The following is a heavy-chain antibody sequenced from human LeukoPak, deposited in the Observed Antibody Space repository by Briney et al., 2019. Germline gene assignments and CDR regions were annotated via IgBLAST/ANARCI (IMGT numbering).Heavy chain of an antibody. CDR1: GFTFINHA. Sequence: GGSLRLSCAASGFTFINHAIHWVRQAPGKGLEWVAVISSDGRDKHHADSVKGRFTISRDNSKNTVYLQMNSLRVEDTAVYYCARDLRRAAAYYFDSWGQGTLVTVSS. CDR3: ARDLRRAAAYYFDS. J-gene: IGHJ4*02. CDR2: ISSDGRDK. D-gene: IGHD6-13*01. V-gene: IGHV3-30*04.